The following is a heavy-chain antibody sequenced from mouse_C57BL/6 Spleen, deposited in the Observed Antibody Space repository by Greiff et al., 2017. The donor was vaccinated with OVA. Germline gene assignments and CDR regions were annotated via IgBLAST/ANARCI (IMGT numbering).Heavy chain of an antibody. CDR1: GYAFSSSW. D-gene: IGHD2-4*01. CDR2: IYPGDGDT. CDR3: ARRGDYGYAMDY. J-gene: IGHJ4*01. V-gene: IGHV1-82*01. Sequence: VKLQESGPELVKPGASVKISCKASGYAFSSSWMNWVKQRPGKGLEWIGRIYPGDGDTNYNGKFKGKATLTADKSSSTAYMQLSSLTSEDSAVYFCARRGDYGYAMDYWGQGTSVTVSS.